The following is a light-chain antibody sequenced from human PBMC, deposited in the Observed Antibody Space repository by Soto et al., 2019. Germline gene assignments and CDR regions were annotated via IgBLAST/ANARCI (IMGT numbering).Light chain of an antibody. CDR3: QTWGTGIQV. Sequence: QLVLTQSPSASASLGASVKLTCTLSSGHSSYAIAWHQQQPDKGPRYLMKLNSDGSHSKGDGIPDRFSGSSSGAERYLIISSLKSEDEADYFCQTWGTGIQVFGGGTKLTVL. CDR1: SGHSSYA. CDR2: LNSDGSH. J-gene: IGLJ2*01. V-gene: IGLV4-69*01.